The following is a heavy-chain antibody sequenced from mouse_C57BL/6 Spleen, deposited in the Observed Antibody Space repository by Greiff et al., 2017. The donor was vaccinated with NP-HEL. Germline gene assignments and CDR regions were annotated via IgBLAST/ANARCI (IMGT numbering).Heavy chain of an antibody. CDR1: GYTFTSYW. D-gene: IGHD1-1*01. CDR2: IDPNSGGT. J-gene: IGHJ2*01. Sequence: KQSCKASGYTFTSYWMHWVKQRPGRGLEWIGRIDPNSGGTKYNEKFKSKATLTVDKPSSTAYMQLSSLTSEDSAVYYCARDYGSSYYFDYWGQGTTLTVSS. CDR3: ARDYGSSYYFDY. V-gene: IGHV1-72*01.